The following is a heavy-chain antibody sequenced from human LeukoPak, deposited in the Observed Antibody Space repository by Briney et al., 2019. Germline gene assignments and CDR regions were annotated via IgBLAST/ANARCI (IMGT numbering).Heavy chain of an antibody. J-gene: IGHJ3*02. CDR2: IRYDGSNK. CDR3: AKDFIAAPPSRAFDI. CDR1: GFTFSSYG. D-gene: IGHD6-6*01. V-gene: IGHV3-30*02. Sequence: GGSLRLSCAASGFTFSSYGMHWVRQAPGKGLGWVAFIRYDGSNKYYADSVKGRFTISRDNSKNTLYLQMNSLRAEDTAVYYCAKDFIAAPPSRAFDIWGQGTMVTVSS.